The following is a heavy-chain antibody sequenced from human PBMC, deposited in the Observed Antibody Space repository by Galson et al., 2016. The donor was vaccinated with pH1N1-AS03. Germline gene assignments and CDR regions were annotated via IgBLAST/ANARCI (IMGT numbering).Heavy chain of an antibody. CDR1: GFTFSSYA. CDR3: PRGPVSYSNYWFPPPDY. Sequence: SLRLSCAVGGFTFSSYAMFWLRQAPGKGLEYVSAISGNGFSTYYASSVKDRFTISRDNSKNTLFLQMGSLRPEDMAVYYCPRGPVSYSNYWFPPPDYWGQGTLVTVSS. CDR2: ISGNGFST. V-gene: IGHV3-64*01. J-gene: IGHJ4*02. D-gene: IGHD6-13*01.